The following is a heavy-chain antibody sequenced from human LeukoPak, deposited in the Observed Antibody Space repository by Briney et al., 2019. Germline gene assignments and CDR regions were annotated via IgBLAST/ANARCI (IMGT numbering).Heavy chain of an antibody. Sequence: KVSCKASGYTFTGYYMHWVRQAPGQGLEWMGIIYPGVSDTRYSPSFQGQVTISADKSISTAYLQWSSLKASDTAMYYCASLPTVMSAFDIWGQGTMVIVSS. D-gene: IGHD2-2*01. J-gene: IGHJ3*02. V-gene: IGHV5-51*01. CDR3: ASLPTVMSAFDI. CDR2: IYPGVSDT. CDR1: GYTFTGYY.